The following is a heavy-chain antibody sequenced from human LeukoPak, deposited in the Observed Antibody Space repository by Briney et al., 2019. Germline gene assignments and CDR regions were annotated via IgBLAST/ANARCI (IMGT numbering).Heavy chain of an antibody. CDR3: ARDPLLDYGSGSPSGY. V-gene: IGHV3-21*01. J-gene: IGHJ4*02. CDR2: ISSSSSYI. Sequence: GVSLRLSCAASGFTFSSYSMNWVRQAPGKGLEWVSSISSSSSYIYYADSVKGRFTISRDNAKNSLYLQMNSLRAEDTAVYYCARDPLLDYGSGSPSGYWGQGTLVTVSS. CDR1: GFTFSSYS. D-gene: IGHD3-10*01.